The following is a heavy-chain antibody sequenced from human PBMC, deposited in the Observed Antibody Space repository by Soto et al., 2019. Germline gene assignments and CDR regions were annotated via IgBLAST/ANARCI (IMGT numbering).Heavy chain of an antibody. CDR3: ARDGHYYDSSGYPHDAFDI. Sequence: ASVKVSCKASGYTFTGYYMHWVRQAPGQGLDWMGWINPNSGGTNYAQKFQGWVTMTRDTSISTAYMELSRLRSDDTAVYYCARDGHYYDSSGYPHDAFDIWGQGTMVTVSS. V-gene: IGHV1-2*04. D-gene: IGHD3-22*01. J-gene: IGHJ3*02. CDR1: GYTFTGYY. CDR2: INPNSGGT.